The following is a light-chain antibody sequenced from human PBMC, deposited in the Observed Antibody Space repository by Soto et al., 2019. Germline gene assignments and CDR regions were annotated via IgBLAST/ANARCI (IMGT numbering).Light chain of an antibody. J-gene: IGLJ3*02. CDR3: SSYANTYNWV. Sequence: QSALTQPVSVSGSPGQSITISCTGTSSDVGANNFVSWYQQHPGKAPKLLIYGVTNRPSGVSNRFSGSKSGNTASLSISGLQADDDGDYYCSSYANTYNWVFGGGTKLTVL. CDR2: GVT. V-gene: IGLV2-14*01. CDR1: SSDVGANNF.